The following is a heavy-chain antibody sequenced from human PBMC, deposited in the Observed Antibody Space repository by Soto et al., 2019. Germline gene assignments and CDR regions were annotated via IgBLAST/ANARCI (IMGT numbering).Heavy chain of an antibody. V-gene: IGHV4-39*01. J-gene: IGHJ4*02. CDR2: MFYSGSS. CDR1: GGSISSSSHY. CDR3: PRLPGGSYFVS. Sequence: SETLSLTCTVSGGSISSSSHYWGWIRQPPGKGLEWIGTMFYSGSSYYNPSLKSRVTIPVDTSKNQYSLKLSSVTAADTAVYYFPRLPGGSYFVSGGQGTRVTVSS. D-gene: IGHD3-16*01.